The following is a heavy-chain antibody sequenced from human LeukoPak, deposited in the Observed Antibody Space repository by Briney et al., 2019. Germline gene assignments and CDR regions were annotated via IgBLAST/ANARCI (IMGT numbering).Heavy chain of an antibody. Sequence: GGSLRLSCAASGFTFYDYAMHWVRHAPGKGLEWVSGISWNSGSIGYADSVKGRFTISRDNAKNSLYLQMNSLRAEDTALYYCAKDGASHSSGLFDYWGQGTLVTVSS. CDR1: GFTFYDYA. CDR3: AKDGASHSSGLFDY. D-gene: IGHD3-22*01. CDR2: ISWNSGSI. J-gene: IGHJ4*02. V-gene: IGHV3-9*01.